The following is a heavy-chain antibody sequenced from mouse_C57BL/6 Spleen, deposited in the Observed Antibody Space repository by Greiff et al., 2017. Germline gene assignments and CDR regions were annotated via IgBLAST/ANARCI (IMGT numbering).Heavy chain of an antibody. J-gene: IGHJ1*03. CDR1: GYTFTSYW. V-gene: IGHV1-74*01. CDR3: AIAHEGDWYFDV. Sequence: QVQLQQPGAELVKPGASVKVSCKASGYTFTSYWMHWVKQRPGQGLEWIGRIHPSDSDTNYNQKFKGKATLSVAKTSSTAYMQLSSLTSEDSAVYYCAIAHEGDWYFDVWGTGTTVTVSS. CDR2: IHPSDSDT.